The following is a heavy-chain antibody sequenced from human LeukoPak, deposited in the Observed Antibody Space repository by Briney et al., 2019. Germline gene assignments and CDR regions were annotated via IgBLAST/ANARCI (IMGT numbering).Heavy chain of an antibody. CDR1: GFTFSNYA. J-gene: IGHJ4*02. CDR2: ISGGGVST. Sequence: GGSLRLPCAASGFTFSNYAMSWVRQAPGKGLEWVSGISGGGVSTYYADSVKGRFTISRDNSKNTLYLQMNSLRADDTAVYYCAKAADRIPTTGPLDYWGQGTLVTVSS. D-gene: IGHD1-1*01. CDR3: AKAADRIPTTGPLDY. V-gene: IGHV3-23*01.